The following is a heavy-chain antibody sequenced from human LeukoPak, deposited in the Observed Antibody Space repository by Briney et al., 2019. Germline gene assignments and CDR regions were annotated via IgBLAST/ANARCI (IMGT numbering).Heavy chain of an antibody. CDR3: ARAKANWGSGDY. J-gene: IGHJ4*02. CDR1: EYTFTDYY. CDR2: INPNTGGA. Sequence: ASVKVSCKASEYTFTDYYVHWVRQAPGQGLEWMGWINPNTGGANYAQKFQGRVTMTRDTSISTGYLDLSGLRSDDTAVYYCARAKANWGSGDYWRQGTLVTVSS. D-gene: IGHD7-27*01. V-gene: IGHV1-2*02.